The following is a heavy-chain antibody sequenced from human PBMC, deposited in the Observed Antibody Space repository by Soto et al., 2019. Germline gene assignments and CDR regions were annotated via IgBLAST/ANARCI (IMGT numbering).Heavy chain of an antibody. D-gene: IGHD2-8*01. V-gene: IGHV3-30*18. CDR3: AKEDGVAWTDY. CDR2: ISYDGSNK. J-gene: IGHJ4*02. Sequence: QVQLVESGGGVVQPGRSLRLSCAASGFTFSSAGMHWVRQDPRKWLEWVALISYDGSNKYYPDSVKGRFTISRDNSNNTLYRQMNSLRAEDTAVYYCAKEDGVAWTDYWGQGTLVTFSS. CDR1: GFTFSSAG.